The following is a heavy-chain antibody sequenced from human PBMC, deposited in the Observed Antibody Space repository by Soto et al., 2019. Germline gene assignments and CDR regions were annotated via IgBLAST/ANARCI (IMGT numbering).Heavy chain of an antibody. CDR3: VRRDKGGFDL. Sequence: EVQLVESEGGLVQRGGSLRLSCAASGFTFNYYWMHWVRQAPGQGLVWVSHIHSDGSTTTYADSVKGRFTISRDNAKNTLYLQKTSLRAEDTAVYYCVRRDKGGFDLWGQGTTVTVSS. D-gene: IGHD2-15*01. V-gene: IGHV3-74*01. J-gene: IGHJ3*01. CDR2: IHSDGSTT. CDR1: GFTFNYYW.